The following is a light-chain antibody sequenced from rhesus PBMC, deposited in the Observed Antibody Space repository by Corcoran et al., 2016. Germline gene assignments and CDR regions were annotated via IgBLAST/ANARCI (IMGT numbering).Light chain of an antibody. CDR1: QGISNW. J-gene: IGKJ1*01. CDR3: QQYNSRPWT. Sequence: DIQMTQSPSSLSASVGDTVTITCRASQGISNWLAWYQQNPGKAPKVLIYKASTLQSGVPSRFSGSGSGTDFTLTISSLPSEDFATYYCQQYNSRPWTFGQGTKVEIK. CDR2: KAS. V-gene: IGKV1-22*01.